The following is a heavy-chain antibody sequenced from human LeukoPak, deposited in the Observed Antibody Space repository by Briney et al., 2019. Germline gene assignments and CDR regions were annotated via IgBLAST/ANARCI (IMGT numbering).Heavy chain of an antibody. J-gene: IGHJ5*02. Sequence: PSETLSLTCTVSGGSISSGGYYWSWIRQPPGKGLEWIGYIYHSGSTYYNPSLKSRVTISVDRSKNQFSLKLSSVTAADTAVYYCARDRVSSSSSWYKEPDFPWGQGTLVTVSS. D-gene: IGHD6-13*01. CDR2: IYHSGST. CDR1: GGSISSGGYY. CDR3: ARDRVSSSSSWYKEPDFP. V-gene: IGHV4-30-2*01.